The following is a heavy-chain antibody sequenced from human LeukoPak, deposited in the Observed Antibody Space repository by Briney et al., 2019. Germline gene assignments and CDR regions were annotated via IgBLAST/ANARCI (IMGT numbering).Heavy chain of an antibody. J-gene: IGHJ4*02. V-gene: IGHV3-23*01. CDR1: GFTFSSYA. CDR2: ISGSGGST. D-gene: IGHD3-16*01. CDR3: AKDLGDLEIGYFDY. Sequence: GGSLRLSCAASGFTFSSYAMSWVRQAPGRGLEWVSAISGSGGSTYYADSVKGRFTISRDNSKNTLYLQMNSLRAEDTAVYYCAKDLGDLEIGYFDYWGQGTLVTVSS.